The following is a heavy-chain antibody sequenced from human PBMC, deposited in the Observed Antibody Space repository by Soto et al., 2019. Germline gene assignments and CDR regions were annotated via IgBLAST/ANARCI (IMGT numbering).Heavy chain of an antibody. J-gene: IGHJ3*02. CDR2: IIRVSGPA. CDR1: GDTFSSYA. CDR3: ARDSPYSSPSHAFDI. Sequence: QVQLVQSGAEMKKPGSSVKVSCQASGDTFSSYAISWVRQAPGQGLEWMGGIIRVSGPANYGQKFQGSVSITADDSATTVYMELSSLRFEDTAVYYCARDSPYSSPSHAFDIWGQGTLVTVSS. V-gene: IGHV1-69*01. D-gene: IGHD6-19*01.